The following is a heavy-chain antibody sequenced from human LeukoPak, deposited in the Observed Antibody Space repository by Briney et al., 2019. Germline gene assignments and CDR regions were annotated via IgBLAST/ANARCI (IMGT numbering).Heavy chain of an antibody. CDR2: IRKDGSEQ. Sequence: GVSLRLSCAASGFSFSSFWMTWVRQVRQAPGKGLEWVDKIRKDGSEQYYVDHVKGRFPISRDNAKNSLYLQMNRLRAEDTAVYYCARVADGGRYDYWGQGTLVTVSS. V-gene: IGHV3-7*01. CDR3: ARVADGGRYDY. J-gene: IGHJ4*02. CDR1: GFSFSSFW. D-gene: IGHD1-26*01.